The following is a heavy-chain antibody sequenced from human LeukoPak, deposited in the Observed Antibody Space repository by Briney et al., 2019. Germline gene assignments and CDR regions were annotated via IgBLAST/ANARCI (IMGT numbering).Heavy chain of an antibody. CDR2: ISDSGGTT. Sequence: GGSLRLSCAASGFTFSSYAMSWVRHAPGEELEWVSAISDSGGTTYYADSVKGRFTISRDDSKNTLYLQMNSLRAEDTAVYYCAKDLGRYRNNYFDYWGQGTLVTVSS. D-gene: IGHD1-26*01. CDR3: AKDLGRYRNNYFDY. J-gene: IGHJ4*02. V-gene: IGHV3-23*01. CDR1: GFTFSSYA.